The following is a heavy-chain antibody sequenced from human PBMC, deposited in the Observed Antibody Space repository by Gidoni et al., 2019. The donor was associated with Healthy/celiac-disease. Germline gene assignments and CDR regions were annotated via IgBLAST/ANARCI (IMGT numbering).Heavy chain of an antibody. J-gene: IGHJ4*02. D-gene: IGHD3-10*01. Sequence: EVQLLESGGGLVQPVGSLRLSCAASGFTFSSYAMSWVRQAPGKGLEWVSAISGSGGSTYYADSVKGRVTISRDNSKNTLYLQMNSLRAEDTAVYYCAKNLPISMVRAPTHDYWGQGTLVTVSS. CDR1: GFTFSSYA. V-gene: IGHV3-23*01. CDR3: AKNLPISMVRAPTHDY. CDR2: ISGSGGST.